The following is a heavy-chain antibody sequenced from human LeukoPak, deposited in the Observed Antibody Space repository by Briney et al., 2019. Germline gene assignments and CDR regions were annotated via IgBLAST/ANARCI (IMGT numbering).Heavy chain of an antibody. V-gene: IGHV4-39*01. CDR1: GGSISSSSYY. CDR3: ARLNDFWSGYRYYFDY. CDR2: IYYSGST. J-gene: IGHJ4*02. Sequence: SETLSLTCTVSGGSISSSSYYWGWIRQPPGKGLEWIGSIYYSGSTYYNPSLKSRVTISVDTSKNQFSLKLSSVTAADTAVYYSARLNDFWSGYRYYFDYWGQGTLVTVSS. D-gene: IGHD3-3*01.